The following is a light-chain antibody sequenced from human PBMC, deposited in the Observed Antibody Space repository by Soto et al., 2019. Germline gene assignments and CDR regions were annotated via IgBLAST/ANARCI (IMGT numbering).Light chain of an antibody. V-gene: IGKV3-20*01. Sequence: EIVLTQSPGTLSLSPGERATLSCRASQSVSSSYLAWYQQKPGQAPRLLIYGASSRATRIPDRCSGSGSGTDFTLSISRLEPEDFAVYYCQQYCSSPQTFGQGTKVEIK. CDR1: QSVSSSY. CDR3: QQYCSSPQT. CDR2: GAS. J-gene: IGKJ1*01.